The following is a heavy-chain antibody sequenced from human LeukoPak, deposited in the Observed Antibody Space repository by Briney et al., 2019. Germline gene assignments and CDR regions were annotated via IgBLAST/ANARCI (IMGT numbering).Heavy chain of an antibody. Sequence: SETLSLTCTVSGGSISSYYWSWIRQPPGKGLEWIGYIYYSGSTNYNPSLKSRVTISVDTSKNQFSLKLRSVTAADTAVYFCARLYGNYQNYFDYWGQGTLVTVSS. CDR1: GGSISSYY. V-gene: IGHV4-59*12. D-gene: IGHD1-7*01. CDR3: ARLYGNYQNYFDY. CDR2: IYYSGST. J-gene: IGHJ4*02.